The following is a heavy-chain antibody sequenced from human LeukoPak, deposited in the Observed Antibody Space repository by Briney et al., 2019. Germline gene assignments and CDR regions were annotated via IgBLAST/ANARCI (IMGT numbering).Heavy chain of an antibody. D-gene: IGHD4-17*01. CDR2: ISAYNGYT. Sequence: ASVKVSCKASGYTFISYGVTWLRQAPGQGLGWMGWISAYNGYTKYAQKLQGRVTLTTNTSTSTAYMELRSLRSDDTAVYYCARAPWTTVTTSHDAFDIWGQGTMVTVSS. J-gene: IGHJ3*02. V-gene: IGHV1-18*01. CDR1: GYTFISYG. CDR3: ARAPWTTVTTSHDAFDI.